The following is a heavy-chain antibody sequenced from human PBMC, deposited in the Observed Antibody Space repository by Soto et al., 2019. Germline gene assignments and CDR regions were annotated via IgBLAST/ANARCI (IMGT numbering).Heavy chain of an antibody. CDR3: ARDLRQLPSYNYYYYHWAL. V-gene: IGHV3-11*01. D-gene: IGHD2-2*01. CDR1: GFTFSDYY. J-gene: IGHJ6*03. CDR2: IGSSGLSV. Sequence: QVHLVESGGGLVKPGGSLRLSCAASGFTFSDYYMSWLRQAPGKGLEWVSYIGSSGLSVYYEDSVKGRFTISRDNATNSLYLEMNRLRDADADVYYCARDLRQLPSYNYYYYHWALGAKWTTFSVSS.